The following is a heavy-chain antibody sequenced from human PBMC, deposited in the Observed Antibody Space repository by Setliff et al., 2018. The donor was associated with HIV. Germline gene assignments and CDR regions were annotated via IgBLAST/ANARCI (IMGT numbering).Heavy chain of an antibody. CDR1: GYRFSSYG. D-gene: IGHD6-19*01. CDR3: ARGSAPNIVVAASLDI. Sequence: ASVKVSCKASGYRFSSYGISWVRQAPGQGLEWMGWISAYSGKTDYAEKFQGRLTMTMDTSTRTVFMELRSLTLDDTSVYYCARGSAPNIVVAASLDIWGQGTLVTVSS. V-gene: IGHV1-18*01. CDR2: ISAYSGKT. J-gene: IGHJ4*01.